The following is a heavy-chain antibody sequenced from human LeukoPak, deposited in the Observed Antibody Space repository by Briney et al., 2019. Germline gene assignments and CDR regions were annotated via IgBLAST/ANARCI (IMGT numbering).Heavy chain of an antibody. Sequence: ASVKVSCKASGYTFTSYDINWVRQAPGQGLEWMGWINPNSGGTNYAQKFQGRVTMTRDTSISTAYMELSRLRSDDTAVYYCARDRGYYGIDAFDIWGQGTMVTVSS. J-gene: IGHJ3*02. CDR2: INPNSGGT. CDR1: GYTFTSYD. CDR3: ARDRGYYGIDAFDI. D-gene: IGHD3-22*01. V-gene: IGHV1-2*02.